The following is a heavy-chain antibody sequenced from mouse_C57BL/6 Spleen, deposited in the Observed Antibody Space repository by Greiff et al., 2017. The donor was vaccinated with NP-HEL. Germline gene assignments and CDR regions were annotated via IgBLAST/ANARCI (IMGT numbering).Heavy chain of an antibody. CDR2: IDPSDSYT. D-gene: IGHD3-1*01. CDR3: ARGAYFDY. V-gene: IGHV1-50*01. CDR1: GYTFTSYW. Sequence: QVQLQQSGAELVKPGASVKLSCKASGYTFTSYWMQWVKQRPGQGLEWIGEIDPSDSYTNNNQKFKGKATLTVDTSSSTAYMQLSSLTSEDSAVYYCARGAYFDYWGQGTTLTVSS. J-gene: IGHJ2*01.